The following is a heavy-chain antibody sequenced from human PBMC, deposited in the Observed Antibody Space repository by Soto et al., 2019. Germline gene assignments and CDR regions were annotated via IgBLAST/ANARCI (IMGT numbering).Heavy chain of an antibody. CDR3: ARDLVGALDAFDI. CDR2: IYSGGST. D-gene: IGHD1-26*01. V-gene: IGHV3-53*01. Sequence: PGGSLRLSCAASGFTVSSNYMSWVRQAPGKGLEWVSVIYSGGSTYYADSVKGRFTISRDNSKNTLYLQMNSLRAEDTAVYYCARDLVGALDAFDIWGQGTIVTVSS. CDR1: GFTVSSNY. J-gene: IGHJ3*02.